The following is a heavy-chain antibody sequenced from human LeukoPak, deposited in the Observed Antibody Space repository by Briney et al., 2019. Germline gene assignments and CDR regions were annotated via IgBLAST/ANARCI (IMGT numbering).Heavy chain of an antibody. CDR2: ISGSGGST. J-gene: IGHJ3*02. Sequence: GGSLRLSCAASGFTLSSYAMSWVRQAPGKGLEWVSAISGSGGSTYYADSVKGRFTISRDNSKNTLYLQMNSLRAEDTAVYYCAKDQARFLEWLLYPDDAFDIWGQGTMVTVSS. CDR1: GFTLSSYA. D-gene: IGHD3-3*01. V-gene: IGHV3-23*01. CDR3: AKDQARFLEWLLYPDDAFDI.